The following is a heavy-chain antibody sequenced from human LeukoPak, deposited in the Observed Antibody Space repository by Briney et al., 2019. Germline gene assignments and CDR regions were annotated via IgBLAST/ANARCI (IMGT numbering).Heavy chain of an antibody. CDR1: GYTFTGYY. D-gene: IGHD5-24*01. CDR2: INPNSGGT. CDR3: ARGSEMATITYFQH. Sequence: ASVKVSCKASGYTFTGYYMHWVRQAPEQGLEWMGRINPNSGGTNYAQKFQGRVTMTRDTSISTAYMELSRLRSDDTAVYYCARGSEMATITYFQHWGQGTLVTVSS. J-gene: IGHJ1*01. V-gene: IGHV1-2*06.